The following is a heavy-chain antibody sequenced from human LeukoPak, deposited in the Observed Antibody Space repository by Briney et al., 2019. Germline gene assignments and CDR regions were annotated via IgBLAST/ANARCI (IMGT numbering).Heavy chain of an antibody. D-gene: IGHD3-22*01. V-gene: IGHV4-34*01. Sequence: SETLSLTCAVYGGSFSDYYWSWIRQPPGKGLEWIGEINHGGSTNYNPSLKSRVTISVDTSKNQFSLKLSSVTAADTAVYYCASSGYYPFDYWGQGTLVTVSS. J-gene: IGHJ4*02. CDR3: ASSGYYPFDY. CDR1: GGSFSDYY. CDR2: INHGGST.